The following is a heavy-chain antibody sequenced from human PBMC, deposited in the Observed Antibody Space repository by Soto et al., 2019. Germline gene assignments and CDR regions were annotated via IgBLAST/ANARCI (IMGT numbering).Heavy chain of an antibody. Sequence: QVQLVQSGAEVKKPGASVKVSCKASGYTFTGYYIHWVRQAPGQGLEWMGWINPNSGGTNYEQKFQGRVTMTRDTSTSTAYMELSSLRSDDTAVYYCARHSGYGYVFDYWGQGTLVTVSS. CDR1: GYTFTGYY. CDR3: ARHSGYGYVFDY. J-gene: IGHJ4*02. V-gene: IGHV1-2*02. D-gene: IGHD5-12*01. CDR2: INPNSGGT.